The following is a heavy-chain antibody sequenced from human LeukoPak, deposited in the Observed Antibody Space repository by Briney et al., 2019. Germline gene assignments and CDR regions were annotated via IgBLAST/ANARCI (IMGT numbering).Heavy chain of an antibody. J-gene: IGHJ4*02. CDR1: GGSVTSSSYY. CDR3: ARAGGEMAAIRALDY. CDR2: IYYSGST. D-gene: IGHD5-24*01. V-gene: IGHV4-39*01. Sequence: SETLSLTCAVSGGSVTSSSYYWGWLRQPPGKGLEWIASIYYSGSTHHNPSLKSRVTISVDTSKNQFSLKLTSVTAADTAMYYCARAGGEMAAIRALDYWGQGTLVTISS.